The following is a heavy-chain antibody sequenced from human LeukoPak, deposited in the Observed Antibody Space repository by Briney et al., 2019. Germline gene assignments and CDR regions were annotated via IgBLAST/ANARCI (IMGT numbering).Heavy chain of an antibody. Sequence: PGGSLRLSCAASGFTFSSYGMHWVRQFPGKGLEWIAFIRYDKYSADSVKGRFTISRDNSKNTLYLQMNSLRAEDTAVYYCAKDPYYYGSGSYGRFDPWGQGTLVTVSS. CDR3: AKDPYYYGSGSYGRFDP. CDR2: IRYDK. CDR1: GFTFSSYG. D-gene: IGHD3-10*01. J-gene: IGHJ5*02. V-gene: IGHV3-30*02.